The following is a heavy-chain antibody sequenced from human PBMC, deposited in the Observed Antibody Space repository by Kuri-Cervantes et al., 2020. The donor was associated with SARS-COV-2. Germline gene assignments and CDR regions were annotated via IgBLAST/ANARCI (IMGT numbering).Heavy chain of an antibody. V-gene: IGHV1-8*03. D-gene: IGHD2-21*01. Sequence: ASVKVSCKASGYTFTNYGINWVRQATGQGLEWMGWMNPNNGDTDYAQKFQGRVILTRNTSTTTAYMELRGLKSEDTAVYYCAREGTIVVGGLDSWGQGTLVTVSS. CDR3: AREGTIVVGGLDS. J-gene: IGHJ4*02. CDR2: MNPNNGDT. CDR1: GYTFTNYG.